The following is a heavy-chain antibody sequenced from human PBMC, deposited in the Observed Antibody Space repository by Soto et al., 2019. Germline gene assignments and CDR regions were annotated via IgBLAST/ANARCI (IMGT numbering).Heavy chain of an antibody. Sequence: GGSLRLSCAASGFTFSSYGMHWVRQAPGKGLEWVAVISYDGSNKYYADSVKGRFTISRDNSKNTLYLQMNSLRAEDTAVYYCAIITGGYFDYWGQGTLVTVSS. CDR2: ISYDGSNK. V-gene: IGHV3-30*03. J-gene: IGHJ4*02. D-gene: IGHD3-10*01. CDR1: GFTFSSYG. CDR3: AIITGGYFDY.